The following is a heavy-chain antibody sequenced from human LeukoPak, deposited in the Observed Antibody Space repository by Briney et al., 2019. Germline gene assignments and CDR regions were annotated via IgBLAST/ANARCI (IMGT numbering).Heavy chain of an antibody. J-gene: IGHJ4*02. CDR2: INPNSGGT. CDR1: GYTFTGYY. Sequence: GASVKVSCKASGYTFTGYYMHWVRQAPGQGLEWMGWINPNSGGTNYAQKFQGRVTMTRDTSISTAYMELSRLRSDDTAVYYCARDPLFGEDPLYHFDYRGQGTLVTVSS. CDR3: ARDPLFGEDPLYHFDY. D-gene: IGHD3-10*02. V-gene: IGHV1-2*02.